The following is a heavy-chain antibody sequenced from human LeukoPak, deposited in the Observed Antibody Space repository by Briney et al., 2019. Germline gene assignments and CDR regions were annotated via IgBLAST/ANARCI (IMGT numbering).Heavy chain of an antibody. J-gene: IGHJ4*02. D-gene: IGHD5/OR15-5a*01. CDR3: AKGLSTKVY. CDR1: GFTFSSYA. CDR2: ISSDGADT. V-gene: IGHV3-23*01. Sequence: GGSLRLSCAASGFTFSSYAMSWVRQAPGKGLEWVSAISSDGADTYHADSMKGRFTISRDNSKNTLYLQMNSLRAEDTAVYYCAKGLSTKVYWGQGTLVTVSS.